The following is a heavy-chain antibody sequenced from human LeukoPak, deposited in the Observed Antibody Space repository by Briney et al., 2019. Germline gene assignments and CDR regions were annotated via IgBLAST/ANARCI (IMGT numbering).Heavy chain of an antibody. CDR1: GFTFSSYA. CDR3: ARYCSSTSCKNYYYYGMDV. Sequence: GGSLRLSCAASGFTFSSYAMSWVRQAPGKGLEWVSAISGSGGSTYYADSVKGRFTISRDNSKNTLYLQMNSLRAEDTAVYYCARYCSSTSCKNYYYYGMDVWGQGTTVTVSS. V-gene: IGHV3-23*01. D-gene: IGHD2-2*01. CDR2: ISGSGGST. J-gene: IGHJ6*02.